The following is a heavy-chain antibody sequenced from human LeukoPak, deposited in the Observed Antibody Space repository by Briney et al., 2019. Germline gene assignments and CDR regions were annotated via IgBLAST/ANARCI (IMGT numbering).Heavy chain of an antibody. CDR1: GGSISSSSYY. CDR3: ARERYEVRGAIITIDY. D-gene: IGHD3-10*01. CDR2: IYYSGST. Sequence: KPSETLSLTCTVSGGSISSSSYYWGWIRQPPGKGLEWIGSIYYSGSTYYNPSLKSRVTISVDTSKNQFSLKLSSVTAADTAVYYCARERYEVRGAIITIDYWGQGTLVTVSS. J-gene: IGHJ4*02. V-gene: IGHV4-39*07.